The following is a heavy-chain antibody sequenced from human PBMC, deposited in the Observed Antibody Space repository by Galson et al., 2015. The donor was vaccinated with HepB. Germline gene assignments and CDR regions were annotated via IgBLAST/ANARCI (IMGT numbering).Heavy chain of an antibody. CDR2: ISADNGMT. CDR3: ARDQDYGPKVVWFDP. CDR1: GYTFTSYG. D-gene: IGHD4/OR15-4a*01. Sequence: SVKVSCKASGYTFTSYGISWVRQAPGHGLEWMGWISADNGMTNYAQKLQGRVTMTIDTSTSIAYMELRSLRSDDTAVYYCARDQDYGPKVVWFDPWGQGTLVTVSS. J-gene: IGHJ5*02. V-gene: IGHV1-18*04.